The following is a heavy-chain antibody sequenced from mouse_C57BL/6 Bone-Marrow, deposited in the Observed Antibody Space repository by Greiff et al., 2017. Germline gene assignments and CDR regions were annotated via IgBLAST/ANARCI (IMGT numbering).Heavy chain of an antibody. CDR1: GFTFSDYY. V-gene: IGHV5-16*01. D-gene: IGHD4-1*01. CDR2: INYDGSST. J-gene: IGHJ4*01. CDR3: AREGAGTRGYAMDY. Sequence: EVQRVESEGGLVQPGSSMKLSCTASGFTFSDYYMAWVRQVPEKGLEWVANINYDGSSTYYLDSLKSRFIISRDNAKNILYLQMSSLKSEDTATYYCAREGAGTRGYAMDYWGQGTSVTVSS.